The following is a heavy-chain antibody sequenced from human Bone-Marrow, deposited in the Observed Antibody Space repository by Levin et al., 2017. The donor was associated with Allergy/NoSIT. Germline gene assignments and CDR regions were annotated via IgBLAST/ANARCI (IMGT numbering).Heavy chain of an antibody. V-gene: IGHV4-31*03. CDR2: IYYSGST. CDR1: GGSISSGGYY. Sequence: SETLSLTCTVSGGSISSGGYYWSWIRQHPGKGLEWIGYIYYSGSTYYNPSLKSRVTISVDTSKNQFSLKLSSVTAADTAVYYCASSIAVAAAAPPYYMDVWGKGTTVTVSS. J-gene: IGHJ6*03. CDR3: ASSIAVAAAAPPYYMDV. D-gene: IGHD6-13*01.